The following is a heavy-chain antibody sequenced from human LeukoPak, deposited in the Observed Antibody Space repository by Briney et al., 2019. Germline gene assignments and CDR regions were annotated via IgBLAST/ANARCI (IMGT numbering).Heavy chain of an antibody. CDR2: INPNSGGT. V-gene: IGHV1-2*06. J-gene: IGHJ4*02. Sequence: ASVKVSCKASGYTFTGYYMHWVLQAPGQGLEWMGRINPNSGGTNYAQKFQGRVTMTRDTSISTAYMELSRLRSDDTAVYYCARVSGWYGTTPVDYYYFDYWGQGTLVTVSS. CDR1: GYTFTGYY. D-gene: IGHD6-19*01. CDR3: ARVSGWYGTTPVDYYYFDY.